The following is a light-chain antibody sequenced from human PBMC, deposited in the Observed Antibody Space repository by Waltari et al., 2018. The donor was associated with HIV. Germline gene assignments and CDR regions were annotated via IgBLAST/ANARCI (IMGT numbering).Light chain of an antibody. J-gene: IGLJ3*02. CDR2: DVS. V-gene: IGLV2-14*03. Sequence: QSALTQPASVSGSPGQSITISCTGTSSDVGGYNSVSWYQQHPGKAPKLMIYDVSNRPSGVSNRFSASKSGNTASLTISGLRADDEADYYCSSYTSSSTLVFGGGTKVTVL. CDR1: SSDVGGYNS. CDR3: SSYTSSSTLV.